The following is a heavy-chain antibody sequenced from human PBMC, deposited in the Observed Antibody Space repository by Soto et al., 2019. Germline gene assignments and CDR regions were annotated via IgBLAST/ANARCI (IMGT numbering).Heavy chain of an antibody. Sequence: QVQLVQSGAEVKKPGASVKVSCKASGYTFTSYDINWVRQATGQGLEWMGWMNPNSGNTGYAQKFQGRVTMTRNTSISTAYMELSSLRSEDTAVYYCVRLGYCSGGSCLPAGYWGQGTLVTVSS. J-gene: IGHJ4*02. V-gene: IGHV1-8*01. CDR2: MNPNSGNT. CDR1: GYTFTSYD. CDR3: VRLGYCSGGSCLPAGY. D-gene: IGHD2-15*01.